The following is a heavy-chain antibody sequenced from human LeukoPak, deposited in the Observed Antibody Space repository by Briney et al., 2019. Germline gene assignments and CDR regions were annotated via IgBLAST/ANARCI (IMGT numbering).Heavy chain of an antibody. V-gene: IGHV4-59*08. D-gene: IGHD6-6*01. J-gene: IGHJ3*02. CDR1: GGSISSYY. CDR2: IYYSGST. CDR3: ARARIDAFDI. Sequence: SETLSLTCTVSGGSISSYYWSWIRQPPGKGLEWIGYIYYSGSTNYNPSLKSRVTISVDTSKNQFSLKLSSVTAADTAVYYCARARIDAFDIWGQGTTVTVSS.